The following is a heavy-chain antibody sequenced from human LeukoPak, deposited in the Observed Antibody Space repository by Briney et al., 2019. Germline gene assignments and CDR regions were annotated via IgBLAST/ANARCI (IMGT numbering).Heavy chain of an antibody. J-gene: IGHJ5*02. CDR2: IHHTGTP. CDR1: GASISTNTHY. Sequence: SETLSLTCIVSGASISTNTHYWGWVRQPPGTGLEWIASIHHTGTPYYDPSLKSRVTISVDTSKNQFSLKLSSVTAADTAVYYCARHLAYCSSTSCYLNWFDPWGQGTLVTVSS. CDR3: ARHLAYCSSTSCYLNWFDP. D-gene: IGHD2-2*01. V-gene: IGHV4-39*01.